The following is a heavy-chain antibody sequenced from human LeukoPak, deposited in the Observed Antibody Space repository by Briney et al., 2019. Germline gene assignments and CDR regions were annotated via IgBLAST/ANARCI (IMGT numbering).Heavy chain of an antibody. Sequence: SQTLSLTCAISGDSVSSNSATWHWIRHSPSRGLEWLGRTYFRSKWIDDYEPSLKSRLTISPDTSKNQFALQLNSVTPEDTAVYFCARAGRGYFDYWGQGTLATVSS. CDR2: TYFRSKWID. D-gene: IGHD3-22*01. V-gene: IGHV6-1*01. CDR1: GDSVSSNSAT. J-gene: IGHJ4*02. CDR3: ARAGRGYFDY.